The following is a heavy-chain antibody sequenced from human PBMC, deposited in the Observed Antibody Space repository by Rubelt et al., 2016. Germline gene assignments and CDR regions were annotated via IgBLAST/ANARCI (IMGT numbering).Heavy chain of an antibody. Sequence: GQGLEWMGWISAYDGNTNYAQKLQGRVTMTTDTSTSTAYMELRSLRSDDTAVYYCARVLVGSSSWYFDPWGQGTLVTVSS. V-gene: IGHV1-18*01. CDR2: ISAYDGNT. J-gene: IGHJ5*02. D-gene: IGHD6-13*01. CDR3: ARVLVGSSSWYFDP.